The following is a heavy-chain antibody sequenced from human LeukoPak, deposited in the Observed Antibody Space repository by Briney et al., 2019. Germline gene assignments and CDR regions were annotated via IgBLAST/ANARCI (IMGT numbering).Heavy chain of an antibody. CDR3: ARGASSNWFDP. CDR2: INPNSDGT. Sequence: ASVKVSCTASGYTFTAYYMHWVRQAPGQGLEWVGWINPNSDGTNSAQNFQGRVTMTRDTSISTAYMELSSLRSDDTAVYYCARGASSNWFDPWGQGTLVTVSS. D-gene: IGHD1-26*01. V-gene: IGHV1-2*02. J-gene: IGHJ5*02. CDR1: GYTFTAYY.